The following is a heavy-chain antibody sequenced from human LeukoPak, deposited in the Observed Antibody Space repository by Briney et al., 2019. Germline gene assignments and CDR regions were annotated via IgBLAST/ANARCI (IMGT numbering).Heavy chain of an antibody. CDR1: GFTVSSNY. Sequence: GGSLRLSCAASGFTVSSNYMSWVRQAPGKGLEWVSVIYTGGSTYYADSVKGRFTISRDNSKNTLYLQMNSLRAEDTAVYYCARTATYCSSTSCYGRFDYWGQGTLVTVSS. CDR3: ARTATYCSSTSCYGRFDY. D-gene: IGHD2-2*01. CDR2: IYTGGST. V-gene: IGHV3-66*01. J-gene: IGHJ4*02.